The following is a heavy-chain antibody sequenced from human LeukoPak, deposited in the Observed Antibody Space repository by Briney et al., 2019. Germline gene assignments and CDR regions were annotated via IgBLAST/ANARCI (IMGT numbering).Heavy chain of an antibody. CDR2: TYYSVST. J-gene: IGHJ6*03. Sequence: PSETLSLSCTVSSASISSSSDYWGWLRQPPGKGLEWLGSTYYSVSTYYNPSLKSRVTISVDTSKNQFTLKLNSVTAADTAAYYCARLIYYYCYIDVWGRGTPVSVSS. CDR3: ARLIYYYCYIDV. CDR1: SASISSSSDY. V-gene: IGHV4-39*06.